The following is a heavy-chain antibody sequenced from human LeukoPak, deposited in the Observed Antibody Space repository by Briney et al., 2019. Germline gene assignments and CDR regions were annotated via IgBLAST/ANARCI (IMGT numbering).Heavy chain of an antibody. Sequence: GGSLRLSCAASGFTVGNNYMSWVRQAPGKGLEWVSVIYTGGSTYYAESVRDRFTISRDKSKNTLYLQMNTLRAEDTAVYYCARDRPDWGLASDYWGQGTLVTVSS. CDR2: IYTGGST. J-gene: IGHJ4*02. V-gene: IGHV3-66*01. CDR1: GFTVGNNY. CDR3: ARDRPDWGLASDY. D-gene: IGHD7-27*01.